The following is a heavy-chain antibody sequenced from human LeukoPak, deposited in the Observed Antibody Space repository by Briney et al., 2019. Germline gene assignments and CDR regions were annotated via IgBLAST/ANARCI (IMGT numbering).Heavy chain of an antibody. Sequence: NAGGSLRLSCAASGFTFSSYSMNWVRQAPGKGLEWVSSISSSSSYIYYADSVKGRFTISRDNSKNTLYLQMNSLRVEDTAVYYCAKTDFWSGGVDYWGQGTLVTVSS. D-gene: IGHD3-3*01. CDR3: AKTDFWSGGVDY. V-gene: IGHV3-21*04. J-gene: IGHJ4*02. CDR1: GFTFSSYS. CDR2: ISSSSSYI.